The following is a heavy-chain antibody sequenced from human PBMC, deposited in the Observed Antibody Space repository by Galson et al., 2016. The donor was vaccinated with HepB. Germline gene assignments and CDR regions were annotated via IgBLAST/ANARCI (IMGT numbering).Heavy chain of an antibody. D-gene: IGHD1-26*01. Sequence: PALVKPTQTLTLTCTFSGFSLSTTGVGVGWIRQPPGKALEWLALIYWDDDKRYSPSLKSRLTNTKDTSKNQVVLTLTDIDPVDTGTYFCARYLDPMFDYWGQGILLTVSS. J-gene: IGHJ4*02. V-gene: IGHV2-5*02. CDR3: ARYLDPMFDY. CDR1: GFSLSTTGVG. CDR2: IYWDDDK.